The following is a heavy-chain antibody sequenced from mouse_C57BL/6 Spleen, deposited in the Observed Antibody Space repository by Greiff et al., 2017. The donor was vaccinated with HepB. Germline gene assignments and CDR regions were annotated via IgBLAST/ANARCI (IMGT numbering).Heavy chain of an antibody. D-gene: IGHD1-3*01. V-gene: IGHV5-6*01. J-gene: IGHJ1*03. CDR3: ARHISNYGYFDV. CDR1: GFTFSSYG. Sequence: DVHLVESGGDLVKPGGSLKLSCAASGFTFSSYGMSWVRQTPDKRLEWVATISSGGSYTYYPDSVKGRFTISRDNAKNTLYLQMSSLKSEDTAMYYCARHISNYGYFDVWGTGTTVTVSS. CDR2: ISSGGSYT.